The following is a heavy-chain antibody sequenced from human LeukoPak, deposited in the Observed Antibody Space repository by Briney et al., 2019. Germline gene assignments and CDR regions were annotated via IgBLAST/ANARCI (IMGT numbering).Heavy chain of an antibody. V-gene: IGHV3-48*03. D-gene: IGHD2-8*01. CDR1: GFSLSSFQ. J-gene: IGHJ5*01. Sequence: GALRLSCAASGFSLSSFQMNWVRRAPGKGLEWISYISDSGTTEYYADSVKGRFTISRDNAKNSLYLQMNSLTGEDTALYYCARDGTTNRYNWFDSWAQGTLVNVSS. CDR2: ISDSGTTE. CDR3: ARDGTTNRYNWFDS.